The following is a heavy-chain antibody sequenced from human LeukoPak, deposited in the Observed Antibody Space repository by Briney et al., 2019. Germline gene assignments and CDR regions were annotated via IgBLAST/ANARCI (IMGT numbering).Heavy chain of an antibody. D-gene: IGHD3-3*01. CDR3: MRWSHDSGYYYMDV. V-gene: IGHV3-11*04. Sequence: PGGSLRLSCAASGFTFSDYNMRWIRQAPGKGLEWVSSISRSGSTKYYADSVKGRFTISRDNAKNSLFLQMNSLRAEDTAVYYCMRWSHDSGYYYMDVWGKGTTVTVSS. J-gene: IGHJ6*03. CDR2: ISRSGSTK. CDR1: GFTFSDYN.